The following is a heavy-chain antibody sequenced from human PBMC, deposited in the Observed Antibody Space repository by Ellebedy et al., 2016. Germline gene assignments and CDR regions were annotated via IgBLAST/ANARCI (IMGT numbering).Heavy chain of an antibody. CDR2: INLSGRT. CDR3: ARKGYCSGGSCYNAFDI. J-gene: IGHJ3*02. D-gene: IGHD2-15*01. Sequence: SETLSLXXAVYGGSFSGYYWSWIRQPPGKGLEWIGEINLSGRTNYNPSLKSRVTISVDTSKNQFSLKLSSVTAADTAVYYCARKGYCSGGSCYNAFDIWGQGTMVTVSS. V-gene: IGHV4-34*01. CDR1: GGSFSGYY.